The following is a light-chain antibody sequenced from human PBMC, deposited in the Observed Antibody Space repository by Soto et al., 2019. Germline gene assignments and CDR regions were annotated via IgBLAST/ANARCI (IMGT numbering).Light chain of an antibody. CDR3: QQYYSYPWT. V-gene: IGKV1-8*01. CDR1: QGISSY. Sequence: AIRMTQSPSSFSASTGDRVTITCRARQGISSYLAWYQQKPGKAPKLLIYAASTLQSGVPSRFSGSGSGKAFTLTISCLQSEDFATYYCQQYYSYPWTFGQGTKVEIK. J-gene: IGKJ1*01. CDR2: AAS.